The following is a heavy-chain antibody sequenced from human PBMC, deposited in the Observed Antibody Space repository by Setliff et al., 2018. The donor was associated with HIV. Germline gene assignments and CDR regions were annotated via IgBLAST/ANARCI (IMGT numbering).Heavy chain of an antibody. J-gene: IGHJ4*02. D-gene: IGHD3-10*01. CDR1: GGSINSGHYY. CDR3: ARDRYAGEIDY. V-gene: IGHV4-31*03. Sequence: SETLSLTCSGSGGSINSGHYYWSWIRHHPGKGLEWIGYIYYTGSTYFSPSLKSRVTLSIDTSKNQFSLKLSSVTAADTAVYYCARDRYAGEIDYWGQGTLVTVSS. CDR2: IYYTGST.